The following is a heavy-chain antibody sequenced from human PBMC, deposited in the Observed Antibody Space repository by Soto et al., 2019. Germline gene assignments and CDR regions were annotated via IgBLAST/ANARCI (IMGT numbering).Heavy chain of an antibody. CDR1: GYSFTSYG. Sequence: ASVKVSCKASGYSFTSYGISWVRQAPGQGLEWMGWISAYNGNTNYAQKLQGRVTMTTDTSTSTAYMELRSLRSDDTAVYYCVRVDYYGSGTDYYYYYMDVWGKGTTVTVSS. V-gene: IGHV1-18*01. J-gene: IGHJ6*03. CDR3: VRVDYYGSGTDYYYYYMDV. D-gene: IGHD3-10*01. CDR2: ISAYNGNT.